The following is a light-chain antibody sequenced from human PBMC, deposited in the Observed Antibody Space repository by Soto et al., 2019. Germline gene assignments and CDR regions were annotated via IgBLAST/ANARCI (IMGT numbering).Light chain of an antibody. CDR1: QSVSSSY. Sequence: EIVLTQSPGTLSLSPGERATLSCRASQSVSSSYLAWYQRKPGQAPRLLIYGASSRATDIPDRFSGSGSGTDFTLSISRLEPEDFAVYYCQQYGSSPVTFGQGTK. CDR2: GAS. CDR3: QQYGSSPVT. J-gene: IGKJ1*01. V-gene: IGKV3-20*01.